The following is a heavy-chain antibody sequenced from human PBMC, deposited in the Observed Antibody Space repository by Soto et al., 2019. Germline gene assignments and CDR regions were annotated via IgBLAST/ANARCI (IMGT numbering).Heavy chain of an antibody. CDR2: ISYDGSYK. Sequence: QVQLVESGGGVVQPGRSLRLSCAASGFTFIRYGMHWVRQAPGKGLEWVAFISYDGSYKYYADSVKGRFTISRDNSKNTLYLQMNSLRAEDTAVYYCAKNREYNYGGDAFDNWGQGTMVTVSS. J-gene: IGHJ3*02. D-gene: IGHD5-18*01. CDR3: AKNREYNYGGDAFDN. V-gene: IGHV3-30*18. CDR1: GFTFIRYG.